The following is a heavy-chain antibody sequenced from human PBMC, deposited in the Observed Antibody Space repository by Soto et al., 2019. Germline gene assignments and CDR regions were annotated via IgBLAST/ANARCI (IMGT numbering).Heavy chain of an antibody. D-gene: IGHD4-17*01. Sequence: ASVKVSCKASGYTFTGYYMRWVRQAPGQGLEWMGWINPNSGGTNYAQKFQGWVTMTRDTSISTAYMELSRLRSDDTAVYYCARCASGDYPLDYWGQGTLVTVSS. J-gene: IGHJ4*02. CDR2: INPNSGGT. CDR1: GYTFTGYY. V-gene: IGHV1-2*04. CDR3: ARCASGDYPLDY.